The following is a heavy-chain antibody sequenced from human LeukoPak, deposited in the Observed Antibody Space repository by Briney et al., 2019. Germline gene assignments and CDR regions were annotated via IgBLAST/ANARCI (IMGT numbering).Heavy chain of an antibody. Sequence: EASVKVSCKASGGTFSSYAISWVRQAPGQGLEWMGRIIPIFGIANYAQKFQGRVTITADKSTSTAYMELSSLRSEDTAVYYCAPYGTTGNWFDPWGQGTLVTVSS. V-gene: IGHV1-69*04. J-gene: IGHJ5*02. D-gene: IGHD1-14*01. CDR3: APYGTTGNWFDP. CDR2: IIPIFGIA. CDR1: GGTFSSYA.